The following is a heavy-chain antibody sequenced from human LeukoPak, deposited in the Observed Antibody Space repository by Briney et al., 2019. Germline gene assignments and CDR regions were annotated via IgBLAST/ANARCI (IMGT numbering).Heavy chain of an antibody. CDR1: GFTFSSYG. V-gene: IGHV3-30*02. CDR2: IRYDGSNK. Sequence: PGGSLRLSCAASGFTFSSYGMHWVRQAPGKGLEWVAFIRYDGSNKYYADSVKGRFTISRDNSKNTLYLQMGSLRAEDMAVYYCARMGDGYIEGFDYWGQGTLVTVSS. J-gene: IGHJ4*02. D-gene: IGHD5-24*01. CDR3: ARMGDGYIEGFDY.